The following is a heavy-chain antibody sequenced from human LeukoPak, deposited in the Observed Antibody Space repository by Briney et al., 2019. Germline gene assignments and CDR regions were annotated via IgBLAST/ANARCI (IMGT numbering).Heavy chain of an antibody. D-gene: IGHD3-22*01. V-gene: IGHV4-59*12. Sequence: SETLSLTCTVSGGSISNKYWSWIRQPPGKGLEWIGSTYYTGSTHYNPSLKSRVTISVDTSKNQLSLKLTSVTAADMAVYYCARDRSSGYYSDAFDIWGQGTMVTVSS. CDR3: ARDRSSGYYSDAFDI. CDR2: TYYTGST. J-gene: IGHJ3*02. CDR1: GGSISNKY.